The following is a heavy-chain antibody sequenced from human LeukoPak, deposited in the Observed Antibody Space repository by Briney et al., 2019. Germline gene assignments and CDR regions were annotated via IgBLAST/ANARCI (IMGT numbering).Heavy chain of an antibody. CDR3: AREHRGLFPH. V-gene: IGHV1-69*06. Sequence: SVKVSCKASGGTFSSYAISWVRQAPGQGLEWMGGIIPIFGTANYAQKFQGRVTITADKSASTAYMELSSLRSEDTAVYYCAREHRGLFPHWGQGTLVTVSS. D-gene: IGHD2-21*01. CDR1: GGTFSSYA. J-gene: IGHJ4*02. CDR2: IIPIFGTA.